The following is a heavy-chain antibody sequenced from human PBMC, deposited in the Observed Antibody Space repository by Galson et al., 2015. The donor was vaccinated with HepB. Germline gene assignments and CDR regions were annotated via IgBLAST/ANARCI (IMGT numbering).Heavy chain of an antibody. CDR2: IKQDGSEK. CDR3: ASGPQWLSFSYFDY. V-gene: IGHV3-7*03. CDR1: GFTFSSYW. Sequence: SLRLSCAVFGFTFSSYWMSWVRQAPGKGLEWVANIKQDGSEKYYVDSVRGRFTISRDNARNSLYLQLNSLRAEDSAVYYCASGPQWLSFSYFDYWGQGTLVTVSS. D-gene: IGHD6-19*01. J-gene: IGHJ4*02.